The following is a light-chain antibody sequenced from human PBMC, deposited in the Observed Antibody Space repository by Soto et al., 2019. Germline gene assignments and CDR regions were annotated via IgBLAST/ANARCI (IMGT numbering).Light chain of an antibody. Sequence: DIQMTQSPSTLSASVGDRVTITCRASQSISSWLAWYQQKPGTAPKLLIFDASRLESGVPSRFSGSASGTDFTLTISNLQPEDSATYYCQQGYNTFWTFGRGTKVDIK. J-gene: IGKJ1*01. V-gene: IGKV1-5*01. CDR3: QQGYNTFWT. CDR1: QSISSW. CDR2: DAS.